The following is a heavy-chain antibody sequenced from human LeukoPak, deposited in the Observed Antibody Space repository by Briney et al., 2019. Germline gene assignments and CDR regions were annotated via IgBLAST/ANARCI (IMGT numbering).Heavy chain of an antibody. Sequence: AESLTLSCTDSGFTFSSYGMHWVRQPPGNGLDWVAVISYDGSNKHYADSVKGRFTISRDNSMHTLHLQMNSLRAEDTAVYYCVKGSNRGVATIDYWGQGTLVTVSS. D-gene: IGHD5-12*01. J-gene: IGHJ4*02. CDR1: GFTFSSYG. CDR3: VKGSNRGVATIDY. V-gene: IGHV3-30*18. CDR2: ISYDGSNK.